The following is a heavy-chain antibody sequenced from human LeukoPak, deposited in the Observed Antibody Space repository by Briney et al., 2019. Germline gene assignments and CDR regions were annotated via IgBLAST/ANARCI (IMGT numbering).Heavy chain of an antibody. J-gene: IGHJ6*02. D-gene: IGHD6-6*01. Sequence: GGSLRLSCAASGFTFSSYGMHWVRQAPGKGLEWVAVISYDGSNKYYADSVKGRFTISRDNSKNTLYLQMNSLRAEDTAVYYCARDRDYSSSSLDVWGQGTTVIVSS. V-gene: IGHV3-30*03. CDR2: ISYDGSNK. CDR1: GFTFSSYG. CDR3: ARDRDYSSSSLDV.